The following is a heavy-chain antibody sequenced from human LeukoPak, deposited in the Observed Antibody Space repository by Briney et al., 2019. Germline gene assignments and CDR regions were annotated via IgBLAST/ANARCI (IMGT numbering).Heavy chain of an antibody. D-gene: IGHD6-13*01. Sequence: GGSLRLSCAASVFTFSSYWMSWVRQAPGKGGEWVANIKQDGSEKYYVDSVKGRFTISRDNAKNSLYLQINSLRAEDTAVYYCAREVEQQPHPWSQGTLVTVSS. J-gene: IGHJ5*02. CDR3: AREVEQQPHP. V-gene: IGHV3-7*01. CDR2: IKQDGSEK. CDR1: VFTFSSYW.